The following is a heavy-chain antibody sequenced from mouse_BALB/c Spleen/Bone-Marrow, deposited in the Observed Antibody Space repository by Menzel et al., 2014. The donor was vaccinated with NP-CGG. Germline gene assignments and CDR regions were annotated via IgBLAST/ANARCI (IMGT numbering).Heavy chain of an antibody. CDR2: IYPYNGGT. CDR3: ARLDGYYVAMDY. D-gene: IGHD2-3*01. Sequence: EVKLMESGPELVKPGASVKISCKASGYTFTDYNMHWVKQSHGKSLEWTGYIYPYNGGTGYNQKFKSKATLTVDNSSSTAYMELRSLTSEDSAVYYCARLDGYYVAMDYWGQGTSVTVSS. J-gene: IGHJ4*01. V-gene: IGHV1S29*02. CDR1: GYTFTDYN.